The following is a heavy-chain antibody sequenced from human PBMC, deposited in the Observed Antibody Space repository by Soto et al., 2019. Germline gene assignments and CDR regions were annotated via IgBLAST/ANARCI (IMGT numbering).Heavy chain of an antibody. V-gene: IGHV1-46*01. Sequence: QVQLVQSGAEVKKPGASVKVSCKASGFTFTNYFFHWVRQAPRQGLEWLGIISPYDGSTNYVQNYQGKVTMTSDTSTSTVYMELSSLRSEDTAVYYCARGDGRGSSGFYYYYGMDVWGHGTTVTVSS. CDR2: ISPYDGST. J-gene: IGHJ6*02. CDR3: ARGDGRGSSGFYYYYGMDV. CDR1: GFTFTNYF. D-gene: IGHD6-25*01.